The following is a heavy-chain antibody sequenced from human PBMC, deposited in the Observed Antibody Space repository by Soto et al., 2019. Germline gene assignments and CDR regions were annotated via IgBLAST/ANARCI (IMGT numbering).Heavy chain of an antibody. CDR2: IWYDGSNK. D-gene: IGHD6-19*01. J-gene: IGHJ6*02. CDR3: ARDPIDEYSSGWYVYYYGMVV. Sequence: PGGSLRLSCAASGFTFSSYGMHWVRQAPGKGLEWVAVIWYDGSNKYYADSVKSRFTISRDNSKNTLYLQMNSLRAEDTAVYYCARDPIDEYSSGWYVYYYGMVVWGQGTTVTVSS. V-gene: IGHV3-33*01. CDR1: GFTFSSYG.